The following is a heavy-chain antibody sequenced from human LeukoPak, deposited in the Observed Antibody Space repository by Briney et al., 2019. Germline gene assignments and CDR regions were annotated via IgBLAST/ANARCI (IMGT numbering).Heavy chain of an antibody. J-gene: IGHJ4*02. CDR2: IRYDERNK. Sequence: GGSLRLSCEASGFTFSSYAMHWVRQAPGKGLEWVAFIRYDERNKYYSDSVKGRFTISRDNSKNTLYLQMNSLRAEDTAVYYCARGPSGYHNTGGQGTLVTVSS. CDR3: ARGPSGYHNT. V-gene: IGHV3-30*02. CDR1: GFTFSSYA. D-gene: IGHD5-12*01.